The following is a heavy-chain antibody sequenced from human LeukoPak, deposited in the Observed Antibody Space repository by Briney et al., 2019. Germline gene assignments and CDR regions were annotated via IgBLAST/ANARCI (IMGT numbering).Heavy chain of an antibody. J-gene: IGHJ6*03. Sequence: SETLSLTCTVSGGSIRSTSYYWGWIRQPPGKGLEWIGSRNYSGSTYYNPSLKSRVTISVDTSKNQFSLKLSSVTAADTAVYYCGRLFYDFWSGHYYYYMDVWGKGTTVTVSS. CDR1: GGSIRSTSYY. V-gene: IGHV4-39*01. CDR3: GRLFYDFWSGHYYYYMDV. CDR2: RNYSGST. D-gene: IGHD3-3*01.